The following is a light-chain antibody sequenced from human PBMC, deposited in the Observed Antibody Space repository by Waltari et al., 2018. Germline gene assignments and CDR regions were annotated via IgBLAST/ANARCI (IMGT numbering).Light chain of an antibody. Sequence: EVVLTQSPVTLSLSPGKRAPLSCRASQSVSSTYLAWYQQKPGQAPRLLIFGASIRATGIPDRFSGSGSGTDFTLTIDRLEPEDFAVYYCQQYGTSPRTFGQGTKVEIK. J-gene: IGKJ1*01. CDR2: GAS. V-gene: IGKV3-20*01. CDR3: QQYGTSPRT. CDR1: QSVSSTY.